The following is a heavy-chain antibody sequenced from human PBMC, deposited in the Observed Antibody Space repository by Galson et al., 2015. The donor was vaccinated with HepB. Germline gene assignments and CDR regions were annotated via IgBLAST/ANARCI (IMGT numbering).Heavy chain of an antibody. CDR2: ISYDGSNK. D-gene: IGHD6-13*01. J-gene: IGHJ6*02. CDR1: GITFSSYG. V-gene: IGHV3-30*18. Sequence: SLRLSCAASGITFSSYGMHWVRQAPGKGLEWVAVISYDGSNKYYADSVKGRFTISRDNSKNTLYLQMNSLRAEDTAVYYCAKDLAAAGTIYYYYYHGMDVWGQGTTVTVSS. CDR3: AKDLAAAGTIYYYYYHGMDV.